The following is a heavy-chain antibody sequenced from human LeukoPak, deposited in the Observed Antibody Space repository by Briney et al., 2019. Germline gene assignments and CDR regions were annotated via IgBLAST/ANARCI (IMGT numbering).Heavy chain of an antibody. CDR2: INHSGST. CDR1: GGSFSGYY. J-gene: IGHJ4*02. V-gene: IGHV4-34*01. Sequence: SETLSLTCAVYGGSFSGYYWSWIRQPPGKGLEWIGEINHSGSTNYNPSLKSRVTISVDTSKNQFSLKLSSVTAADTAVYYCAGRPRGERCSGYEYPPYYFDYWGQGTLVTVSS. CDR3: AGRPRGERCSGYEYPPYYFDY. D-gene: IGHD5-12*01.